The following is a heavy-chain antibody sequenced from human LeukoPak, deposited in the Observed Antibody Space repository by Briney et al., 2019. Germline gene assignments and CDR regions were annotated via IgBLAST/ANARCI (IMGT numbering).Heavy chain of an antibody. J-gene: IGHJ4*02. V-gene: IGHV3-7*03. Sequence: GGSLRLSCAASGFTFSSYRMSWVRQAPGKGLEWVANIKQDGSEKHYVDSLKGRFTISRDNAKNSLYLQMNSLRAEDTAVYYCAKDSPPPWGGIVVVVAATPFDYWGQGTLVTVSS. CDR1: GFTFSSYR. D-gene: IGHD2-15*01. CDR3: AKDSPPPWGGIVVVVAATPFDY. CDR2: IKQDGSEK.